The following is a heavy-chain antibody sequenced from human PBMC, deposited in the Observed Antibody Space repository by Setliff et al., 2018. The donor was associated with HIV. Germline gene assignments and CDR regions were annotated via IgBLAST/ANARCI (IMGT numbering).Heavy chain of an antibody. J-gene: IGHJ4*02. CDR3: ARGNIAAGAPFDY. V-gene: IGHV3-48*03. CDR2: ISASGRTI. D-gene: IGHD6-13*01. Sequence: SLQISCAASGFTFSTHEMNWVRQTPGKGLEWVSYISASGRTIYYVDSVKGRFTISRDNARNSLYLQMNSLRAEDTAVYYCARGNIAAGAPFDYWGQGTLVTVSS. CDR1: GFTFSTHE.